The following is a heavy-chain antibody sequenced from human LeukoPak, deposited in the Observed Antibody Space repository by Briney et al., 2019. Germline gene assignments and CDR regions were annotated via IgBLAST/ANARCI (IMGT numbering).Heavy chain of an antibody. Sequence: SETLSLTCAVYGGSFSGYYWSWIRQPPGKGLEWIGEINHSGSTNYNPSLKSRVTISADTSKNQFSLKLSSVTAADTAVYYCARRKGYCSSTSCSNWFDPWGQGTLVTVSS. V-gene: IGHV4-34*01. J-gene: IGHJ5*02. CDR3: ARRKGYCSSTSCSNWFDP. CDR2: INHSGST. D-gene: IGHD2-2*01. CDR1: GGSFSGYY.